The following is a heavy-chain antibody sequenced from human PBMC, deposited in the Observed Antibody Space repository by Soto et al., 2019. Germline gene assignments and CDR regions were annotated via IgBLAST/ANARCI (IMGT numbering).Heavy chain of an antibody. Sequence: QVQLVESGGGVVQPGRSLRLSCAASGFTFSSYGMHWVRQAPGKGLEWVAVIWYDGSNKYYADSVKGRFTISRDNSKNTLYLQMNSLRAEDTAVYYCARAGDIVVVPAADILPYYSYMDVWGKGTTVTVSS. CDR3: ARAGDIVVVPAADILPYYSYMDV. J-gene: IGHJ6*03. CDR2: IWYDGSNK. D-gene: IGHD2-2*01. V-gene: IGHV3-33*01. CDR1: GFTFSSYG.